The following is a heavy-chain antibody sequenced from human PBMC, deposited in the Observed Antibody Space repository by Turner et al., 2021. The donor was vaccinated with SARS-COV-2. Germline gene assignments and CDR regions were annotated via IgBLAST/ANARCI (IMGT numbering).Heavy chain of an antibody. Sequence: QVQLVQSGSEVKEPGASVKVSCKLSGYPFSSLHINWVRQATGQGIEWMGWMDTKNGEAGYGQKFQGRVTFTRDTSVNTAYMEFSNLRSEDTAVYYCARGVAAGFDYWGQGTLVTVSS. CDR2: MDTKNGEA. V-gene: IGHV1-8*01. CDR1: GYPFSSLH. CDR3: ARGVAAGFDY. J-gene: IGHJ4*02. D-gene: IGHD6-13*01.